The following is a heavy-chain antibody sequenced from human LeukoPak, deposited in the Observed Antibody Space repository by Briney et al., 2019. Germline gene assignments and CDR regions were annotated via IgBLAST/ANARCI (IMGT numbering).Heavy chain of an antibody. CDR1: GGSISSYY. J-gene: IGHJ3*02. CDR3: ARGRIAAPGWAFDI. Sequence: SETLSLTCTVSGGSISSYYWSWIRQPPGKGLEWIGYIYYSGSTNYNPSLKSRVTISVDTSKNQFSLKLSSVTAADTAVYYCARGRIAAPGWAFDIWGQGTMVTVSS. D-gene: IGHD6-13*01. CDR2: IYYSGST. V-gene: IGHV4-59*01.